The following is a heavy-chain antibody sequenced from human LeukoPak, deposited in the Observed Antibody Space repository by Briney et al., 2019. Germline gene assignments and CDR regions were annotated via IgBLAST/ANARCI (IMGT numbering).Heavy chain of an antibody. Sequence: ASVKVSCKASGYTCTSYDINWVRQATGQGLEWMGWMNADSGSTAFAQKFQGRVTMTRNTTTSTAYMELSSVRPDDTAVYYCARAAHYSYYYGMDVWGQGTTVTVSS. V-gene: IGHV1-8*01. CDR1: GYTCTSYD. CDR2: MNADSGST. J-gene: IGHJ6*02. CDR3: ARAAHYSYYYGMDV.